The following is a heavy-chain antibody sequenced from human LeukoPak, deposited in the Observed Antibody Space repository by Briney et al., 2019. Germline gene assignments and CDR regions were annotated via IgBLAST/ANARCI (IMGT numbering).Heavy chain of an antibody. CDR1: GGSISSGGYY. V-gene: IGHV4-39*01. CDR2: IYYSGST. CDR3: QAGGYDFWSGYPYNFDY. Sequence: SQTLSLTCTVSGGSISSGGYYWSWIRQHPGKGLEWIGSIYYSGSTYYNPSLKSRVTISVDTSKNQFSLKLSSVTAADTAVYYCQAGGYDFWSGYPYNFDYWGQGTLVTVSS. D-gene: IGHD3-3*01. J-gene: IGHJ4*02.